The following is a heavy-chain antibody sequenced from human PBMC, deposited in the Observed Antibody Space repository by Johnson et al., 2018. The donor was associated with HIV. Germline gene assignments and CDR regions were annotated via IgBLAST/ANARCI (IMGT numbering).Heavy chain of an antibody. Sequence: QVHLVESGGGSVKPGGSLRLSCAASEFTFKDYYMNWIRQALGKGLEWVSHISSSGTTKYYSDSVKGRFTISRDNAKKSLYLEMRDLRVDDTATYYCARESSPWGGDYAGYGLDIWGQGTRVTVSP. CDR2: ISSSGTTK. CDR1: EFTFKDYY. CDR3: ARESSPWGGDYAGYGLDI. J-gene: IGHJ3*02. V-gene: IGHV3-11*04. D-gene: IGHD4-17*01.